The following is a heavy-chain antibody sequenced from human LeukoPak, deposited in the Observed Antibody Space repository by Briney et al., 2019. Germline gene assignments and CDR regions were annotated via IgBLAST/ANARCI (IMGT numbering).Heavy chain of an antibody. CDR2: INPSDGWK. Sequence: ASVKVSCKASGYSFTSYHMHWVRQAPGQGFEWMGIINPSDGWKRYAQKFQDRVTMTRDMSTSSVYMELSSLRSDDTAVYYCAKDSQLVVGGFYYYIDVWGTGTTVTVSS. J-gene: IGHJ6*03. CDR1: GYSFTSYH. CDR3: AKDSQLVVGGFYYYIDV. V-gene: IGHV1-46*01. D-gene: IGHD6-6*01.